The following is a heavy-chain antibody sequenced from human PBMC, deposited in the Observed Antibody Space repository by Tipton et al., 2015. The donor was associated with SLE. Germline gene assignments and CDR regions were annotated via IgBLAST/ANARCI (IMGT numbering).Heavy chain of an antibody. Sequence: TLSLTCTVSGDSITSGGFFWSWIRHLPGKGLEWIGYIYYSGSTSYNPSLKSRLTISIDTSRNQFSLRLSSVTAADTAVYYCARAEPFTIVRGAIRWFDPWGQGTLVTVSS. V-gene: IGHV4-31*03. J-gene: IGHJ5*02. CDR2: IYYSGST. CDR3: ARAEPFTIVRGAIRWFDP. CDR1: GDSITSGGFF. D-gene: IGHD3-10*01.